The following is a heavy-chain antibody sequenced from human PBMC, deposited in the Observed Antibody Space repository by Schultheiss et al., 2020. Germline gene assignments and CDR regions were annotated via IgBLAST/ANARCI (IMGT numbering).Heavy chain of an antibody. V-gene: IGHV3-74*01. CDR1: GFTFSSYW. CDR2: INSDGSST. CDR3: ARRSVYCSGGSCYPRRVYYYGMDV. Sequence: GGSLRLSCAVSGFTFSSYWMSWVRQAPGKGLEWVSRINSDGSSTSYADSVKGRFTISRDNSKNTLYLQMNSLRAEDTAVYYCARRSVYCSGGSCYPRRVYYYGMDVWGQGTTVTGSS. D-gene: IGHD2-15*01. J-gene: IGHJ6*02.